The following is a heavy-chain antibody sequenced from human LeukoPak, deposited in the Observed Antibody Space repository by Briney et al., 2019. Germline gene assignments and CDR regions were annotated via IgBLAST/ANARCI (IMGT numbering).Heavy chain of an antibody. Sequence: PGGSLRLSCAASGFTFSSYGMPWVRQAPGKGLEWVAVIWYDGSNKYYADSVKGRFTISRDNSKNTLYLQMNSLRAEDTAVYYCAKAPGVVATDYWGQGTLVTVSS. V-gene: IGHV3-33*06. CDR1: GFTFSSYG. D-gene: IGHD5-12*01. CDR3: AKAPGVVATDY. CDR2: IWYDGSNK. J-gene: IGHJ4*02.